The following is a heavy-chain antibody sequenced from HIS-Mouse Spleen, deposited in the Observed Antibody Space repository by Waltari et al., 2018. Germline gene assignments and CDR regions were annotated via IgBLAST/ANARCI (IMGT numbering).Heavy chain of an antibody. V-gene: IGHV3-30*18. CDR2: ISYDGSNK. Sequence: VRLVGSGGGVVQPGRALILSCPPSGFTFSRNGMHSLRQAPGKGLEWVAVISYDGSNKYYADSVKGRFTISRDNSKTTLYLQMNSLRAEDTAVYYCAKDTSGGYSDYWGQGTLVTVSS. J-gene: IGHJ4*02. CDR1: GFTFSRNG. D-gene: IGHD1-26*01. CDR3: AKDTSGGYSDY.